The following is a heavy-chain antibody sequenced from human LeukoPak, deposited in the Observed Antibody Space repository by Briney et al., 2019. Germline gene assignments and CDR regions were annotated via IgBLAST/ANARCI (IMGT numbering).Heavy chain of an antibody. J-gene: IGHJ4*02. Sequence: GGSLRLSCAASGFTFSSYWMHWVRQAPGKGLVWVSSLNSDGSTTRNADSLRGRFTISRDNAKNTLFLQMNSLRAEDTAVYYCGRGDSSYGEVYLSDYWGQGTLVTVSS. V-gene: IGHV3-74*01. D-gene: IGHD5-12*01. CDR1: GFTFSSYW. CDR2: LNSDGSTT. CDR3: GRGDSSYGEVYLSDY.